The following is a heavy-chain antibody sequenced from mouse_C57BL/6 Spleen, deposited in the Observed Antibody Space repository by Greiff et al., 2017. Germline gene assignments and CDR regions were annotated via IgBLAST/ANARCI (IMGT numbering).Heavy chain of an antibody. D-gene: IGHD3-3*01. Sequence: EVMLVESGGDLVKPGGSLKLSCAASGFTFSSYGMSWVRQTPDKRLEWVATISSGGSYTYYPDSVKGRFTISRDNAKNTLYLQMSSLKSEDTAMYYCARRGQDSFDYWGQGTTLTVSS. CDR2: ISSGGSYT. CDR3: ARRGQDSFDY. J-gene: IGHJ2*01. CDR1: GFTFSSYG. V-gene: IGHV5-6*02.